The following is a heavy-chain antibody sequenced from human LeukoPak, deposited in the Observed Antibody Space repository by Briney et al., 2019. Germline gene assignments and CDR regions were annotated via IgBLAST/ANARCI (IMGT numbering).Heavy chain of an antibody. J-gene: IGHJ5*02. CDR2: IIASFGTA. D-gene: IGHD2-2*01. Sequence: GASVKVSCKASGYTFTGYYMHWVRQAPGQGLEWMGGIIASFGTANYAQKFQGRVTISADESTSTAYMELSSLRSEDTAVYYCARVVTPRYCSSTSCYWKGWFDPWGQGTLVIVSS. CDR3: ARVVTPRYCSSTSCYWKGWFDP. V-gene: IGHV1-69*13. CDR1: GYTFTGYY.